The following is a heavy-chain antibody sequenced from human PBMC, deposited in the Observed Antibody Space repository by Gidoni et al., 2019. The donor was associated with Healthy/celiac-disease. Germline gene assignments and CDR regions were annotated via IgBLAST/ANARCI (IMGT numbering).Heavy chain of an antibody. CDR3: AKGHFWSGYYDY. D-gene: IGHD3-3*02. Sequence: EVQLLASGGGLVQPGGSLSLSCAASGFTFSSYAMRWVRQAPGKGLEWVSAISGSGGSTYYADSVKGRFTISRDNAKNTLYLQMNSLRAEDTAVYYCAKGHFWSGYYDYWGQGTLVTVSS. J-gene: IGHJ4*02. CDR1: GFTFSSYA. CDR2: ISGSGGST. V-gene: IGHV3-23*01.